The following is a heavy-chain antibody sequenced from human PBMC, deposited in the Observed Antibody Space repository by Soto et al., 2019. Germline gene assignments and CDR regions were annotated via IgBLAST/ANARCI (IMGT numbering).Heavy chain of an antibody. Sequence: QVQLQESGPRLVKPLQTLSLTCTVSGDSINSGDYYWSWIRQPPGRGLEWVGYSFYSGITAYNPSLTSRMTISMDTSKNQFSLRLNSVTAADTAVYFSARWSGVGVAGMDVWGQGTTVSVSS. CDR3: ARWSGVGVAGMDV. V-gene: IGHV4-30-4*01. CDR2: SFYSGIT. J-gene: IGHJ6*02. CDR1: GDSINSGDYY. D-gene: IGHD3-10*01.